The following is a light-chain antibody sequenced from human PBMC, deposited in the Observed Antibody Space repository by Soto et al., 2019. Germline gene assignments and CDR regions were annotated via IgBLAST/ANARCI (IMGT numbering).Light chain of an antibody. V-gene: IGKV3-11*01. Sequence: EIVLTQSPATLSLSPGERATLSCRASQSVSSNNLAWYQQKPGQAPRLLIYDASNRATGIPARFSGSGSGTDFTLTISSLEPEDFAVYYCQQRNNWLTFGGGTKAEIK. CDR2: DAS. CDR3: QQRNNWLT. CDR1: QSVSSN. J-gene: IGKJ4*01.